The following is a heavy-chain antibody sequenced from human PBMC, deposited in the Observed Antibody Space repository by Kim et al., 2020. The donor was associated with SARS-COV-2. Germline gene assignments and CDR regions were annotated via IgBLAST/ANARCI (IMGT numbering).Heavy chain of an antibody. J-gene: IGHJ3*02. CDR1: GGSISSSSYY. D-gene: IGHD6-19*01. CDR3: ASTPGAVAVGDAFDI. Sequence: SETLSLTCTVSGGSISSSSYYWGWIRQPPGKGLEWIGSIYYSGSTYYNPSLKSRVTISVDTSKNQFSLKLSSVTAADTAVYYCASTPGAVAVGDAFDIWGQGTMVTVSS. V-gene: IGHV4-39*01. CDR2: IYYSGST.